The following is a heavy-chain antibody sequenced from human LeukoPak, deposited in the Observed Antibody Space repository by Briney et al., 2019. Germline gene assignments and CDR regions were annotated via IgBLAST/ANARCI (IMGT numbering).Heavy chain of an antibody. CDR2: LYYTGDA. J-gene: IGHJ3*02. CDR3: ARFYDSPISAFDM. Sequence: SETLSLTCTVSGVSVTNYFWSWIRQPPGKGLEWVAYLYYTGDANYNPSLNSRLSVSVDTSKNQFSPRLSSVTAADTATYYCARFYDSPISAFDMWGQGTMVTVSS. V-gene: IGHV4-59*02. CDR1: GVSVTNYF. D-gene: IGHD3-22*01.